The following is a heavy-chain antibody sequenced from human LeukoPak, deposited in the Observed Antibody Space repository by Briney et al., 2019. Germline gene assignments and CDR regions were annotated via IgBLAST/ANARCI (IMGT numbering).Heavy chain of an antibody. V-gene: IGHV1-2*02. J-gene: IGHJ4*02. D-gene: IGHD4-23*01. CDR2: INPNSGGT. CDR3: ASLASAGDYGGNSVGWVDY. Sequence: GASVKVSCKASGYTFTGYYMHWVRQAPGQGLEWMGWINPNSGGTNYAQKFQGRVTMTRDTSISTAYMELSRLRSEDTAVYYCASLASAGDYGGNSVGWVDYWGQGTLVTVSS. CDR1: GYTFTGYY.